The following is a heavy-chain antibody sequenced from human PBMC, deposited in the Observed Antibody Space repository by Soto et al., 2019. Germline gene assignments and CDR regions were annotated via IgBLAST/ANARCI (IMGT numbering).Heavy chain of an antibody. CDR3: ANGRGSAAEFDY. V-gene: IGHV3-30*18. CDR1: GFTFSSYG. Sequence: QVHLVESGGGVVQPGRSLRLSCAASGFTFSSYGMHWVRQAPGKGLEWVAGISSDGSNKYYADSVKGRFTISRDNSKNTLYLQVNSLRVEDTAVYYCANGRGSAAEFDYWGQGTLVTVSS. J-gene: IGHJ4*02. CDR2: ISSDGSNK. D-gene: IGHD6-13*01.